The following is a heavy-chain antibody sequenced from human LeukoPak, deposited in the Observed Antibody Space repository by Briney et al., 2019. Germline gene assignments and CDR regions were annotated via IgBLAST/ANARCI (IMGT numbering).Heavy chain of an antibody. CDR3: ARGGVVVAAIDAFDI. J-gene: IGHJ3*02. D-gene: IGHD2-15*01. V-gene: IGHV3-33*03. CDR2: IWYDGSKE. Sequence: GGSLRLSCAASGFTFSGNGMHWVRQAPGKGLEWVAVIWYDGSKEYYVDSVKGRFTISRDNSKNMLYPEMNSLRAEDTAVYYCARGGVVVAAIDAFDIWGQGTLVTVSS. CDR1: GFTFSGNG.